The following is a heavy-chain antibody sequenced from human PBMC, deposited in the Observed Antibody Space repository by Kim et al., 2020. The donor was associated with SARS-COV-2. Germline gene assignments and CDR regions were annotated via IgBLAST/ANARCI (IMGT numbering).Heavy chain of an antibody. Sequence: ASVKVSCKASGYTFTSYAMHWVRQAPGQRLEWMGWINAGNGNTKYSQKFQGRVTITRDTSASTAYMELSSLRSEDTAVYYCARKRIVVVPAARGSGAGLGDAFDIWGQGTMVTVSS. J-gene: IGHJ3*02. V-gene: IGHV1-3*01. CDR2: INAGNGNT. D-gene: IGHD2-2*01. CDR1: GYTFTSYA. CDR3: ARKRIVVVPAARGSGAGLGDAFDI.